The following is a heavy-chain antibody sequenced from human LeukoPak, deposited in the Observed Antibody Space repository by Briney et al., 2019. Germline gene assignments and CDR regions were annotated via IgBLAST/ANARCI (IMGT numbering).Heavy chain of an antibody. V-gene: IGHV3-23*01. D-gene: IGHD3-10*01. J-gene: IGHJ3*02. CDR1: GFTFSSYS. CDR3: AKGKTYLDAFDI. CDR2: ISGSSGSS. Sequence: GGSLRLSCAASGFTFSSYSMNWVRQAPGKGLEWVSAISGSSGSSYYADSVKGRFTISRDNSKNTLYLQMSSLRAEDTAVYYCAKGKTYLDAFDIWGQGTMVTVSS.